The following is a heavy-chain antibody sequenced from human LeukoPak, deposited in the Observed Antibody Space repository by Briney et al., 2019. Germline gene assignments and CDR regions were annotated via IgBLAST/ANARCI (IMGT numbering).Heavy chain of an antibody. J-gene: IGHJ5*02. CDR2: IYYSGST. V-gene: IGHV4-59*01. CDR3: ARGAAGIATTNWFDP. CDR1: GGSISSYY. Sequence: SETLSLTCTVSGGSISSYYWSWIRQPPGKGLEWIGYIYYSGSTNYNPSLKSRVTISVDTSKNQFSLKLSSATAADTAVYYCARGAAGIATTNWFDPWGQGTLVTVSS. D-gene: IGHD6-13*01.